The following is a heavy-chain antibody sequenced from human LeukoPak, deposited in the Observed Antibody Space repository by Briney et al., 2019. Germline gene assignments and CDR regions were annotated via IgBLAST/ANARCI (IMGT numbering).Heavy chain of an antibody. Sequence: GGSLRFSCAASGFTFRSYAMSWVRQAPGKGLEWVSAISGSGGSTYYADSVKGRFTISRDNSKNTLYLQMNSLRAEDTAVYYCAKKYSSGWFGVHDALDIWGQGTMVTVSS. J-gene: IGHJ3*02. V-gene: IGHV3-23*01. CDR1: GFTFRSYA. D-gene: IGHD6-19*01. CDR2: ISGSGGST. CDR3: AKKYSSGWFGVHDALDI.